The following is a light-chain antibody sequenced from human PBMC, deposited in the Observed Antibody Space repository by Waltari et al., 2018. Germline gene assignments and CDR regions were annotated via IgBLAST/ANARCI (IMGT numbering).Light chain of an antibody. Sequence: QSALTQPASVSGSPGQSITISCTGSSSDVGSYNLVSWYQLRPGKAPKRLIYEGSKRPSGVSNRFSGSKSGHTASLTISGLQTEDEADYYCCSYAGSTSPRVFGGGTKLSVL. CDR2: EGS. J-gene: IGLJ3*02. CDR1: SSDVGSYNL. V-gene: IGLV2-23*01. CDR3: CSYAGSTSPRV.